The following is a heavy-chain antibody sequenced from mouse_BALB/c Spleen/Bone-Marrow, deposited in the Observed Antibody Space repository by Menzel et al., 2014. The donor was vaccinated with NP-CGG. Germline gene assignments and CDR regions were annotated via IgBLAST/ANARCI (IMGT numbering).Heavy chain of an antibody. Sequence: VQLVESGPELVRPGASVKMSCKASDYTFTSYWMHWVKQRPGQGLGWIGMIDPSNSETRLNQKFKDKATLNFDKSSNTAYMHLSSLTSEDSAVYYCARTFQPRRAMDYWGQGSSVTVSS. V-gene: IGHV1-74*01. CDR3: ARTFQPRRAMDY. CDR2: IDPSNSET. D-gene: IGHD6-1*01. CDR1: DYTFTSYW. J-gene: IGHJ4*01.